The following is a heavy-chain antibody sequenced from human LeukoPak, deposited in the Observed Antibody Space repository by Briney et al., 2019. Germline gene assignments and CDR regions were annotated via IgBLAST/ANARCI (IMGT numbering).Heavy chain of an antibody. CDR1: GYTFTSYD. V-gene: IGHV1-8*01. J-gene: IGHJ4*02. CDR2: MNPNSGNT. CDR3: ARGNPPYYDFWSGYYIEIPFDY. D-gene: IGHD3-3*01. Sequence: GASVKVSCKASGYTFTSYDINWVRQATGQGLEWMGWMNPNSGNTGYAQKFQGRVTMTRNTSISTAYMELSSLRSEDTAVYYCARGNPPYYDFWSGYYIEIPFDYWGQGTLVTVSS.